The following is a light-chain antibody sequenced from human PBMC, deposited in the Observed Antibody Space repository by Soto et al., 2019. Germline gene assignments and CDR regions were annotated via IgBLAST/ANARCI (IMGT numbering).Light chain of an antibody. J-gene: IGKJ2*01. CDR2: AAS. CDR3: QQYYTYPQT. Sequence: AIRMTQPPSSFSASTGDRVTITCRASQGISSYLAWYQQKPGKAPKLLVYAASTLQYGVPSRFSGSGSGTDFTLTISCLQSEDFATYGCQQYYTYPQTFGQGTKLEIK. CDR1: QGISSY. V-gene: IGKV1-8*01.